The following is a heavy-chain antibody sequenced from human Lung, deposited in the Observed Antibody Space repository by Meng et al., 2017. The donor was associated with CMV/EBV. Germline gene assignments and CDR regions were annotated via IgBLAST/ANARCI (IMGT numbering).Heavy chain of an antibody. CDR2: IYYSGST. V-gene: IGHV4-59*01. J-gene: IGHJ4*02. CDR3: ASTGYSNGYVQVY. CDR1: GGTISSYY. D-gene: IGHD5-18*01. Sequence: SETLSFXXTVSGGTISSYYWSWIRQPPGKGLEWIGYIYYSGSTNYNPSLKSRVTRSVDTSKNQFSLKLSSVTAADTVVYYCASTGYSNGYVQVYWGQGTLVTVSS.